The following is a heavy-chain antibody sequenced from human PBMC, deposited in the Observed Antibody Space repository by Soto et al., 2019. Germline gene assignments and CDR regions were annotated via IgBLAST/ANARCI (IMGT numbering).Heavy chain of an antibody. D-gene: IGHD1-1*01. CDR1: GYTFTSYG. J-gene: IGHJ4*02. V-gene: IGHV1-18*04. CDR2: ISAYNGNT. CDR3: AREIPRLVDWNDGVDS. Sequence: QVQLVQSGAEVKKPGASVKVSCKASGYTFTSYGISWVRQAPGQGLEWMGWISAYNGNTNYAQKLQGRVTMTTDTSTSTAYMERWSLRSDDTAVYYCAREIPRLVDWNDGVDSCGQGTLVTFSS.